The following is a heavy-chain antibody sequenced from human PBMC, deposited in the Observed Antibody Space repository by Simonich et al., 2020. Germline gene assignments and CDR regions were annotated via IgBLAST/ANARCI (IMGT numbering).Heavy chain of an antibody. D-gene: IGHD4-17*01. Sequence: QVQLQQWGAGLLKPSETLSLTCAVYGGSFSGYYWSWIRQPPGKGLEWIGSIYHSGSTYYNPSLKSRVTISVDTSKNQFSLKLSSVTAADTAVYYCARDRDGDYDYWGQGTLVTVSS. CDR1: GGSFSGYY. CDR2: IYHSGST. J-gene: IGHJ4*02. CDR3: ARDRDGDYDY. V-gene: IGHV4-34*01.